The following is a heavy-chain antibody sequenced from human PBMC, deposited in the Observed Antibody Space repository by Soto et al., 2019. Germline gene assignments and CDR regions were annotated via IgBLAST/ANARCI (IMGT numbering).Heavy chain of an antibody. J-gene: IGHJ5*02. CDR3: ARDPHEFWTSYWFDP. Sequence: ASVKVSCKTSGYTFNTYGINWVRQAPGQGLELMGWISAYDGKITYAEKFQGRVTLTTDTSTSTAYMELRSLRSDDTAIYYCARDPHEFWTSYWFDPWGQGTPVTVPQ. CDR1: GYTFNTYG. V-gene: IGHV1-18*01. CDR2: ISAYDGKI. D-gene: IGHD3-3*01.